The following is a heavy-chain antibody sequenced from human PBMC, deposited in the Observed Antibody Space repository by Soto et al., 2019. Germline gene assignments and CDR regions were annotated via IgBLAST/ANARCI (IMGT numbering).Heavy chain of an antibody. CDR2: ISDPGTST. J-gene: IGHJ3*02. CDR3: PKSPVNPSDAFDI. CDR1: GFTFGNYA. Sequence: GGSLRLSCAASGFTFGNYAMNWVRQAPGKGLEWISSISDPGTSTYYANSVKGRFSMSRDNSKNTLFLQMNRLRADDTAVYFCPKSPVNPSDAFDIWGRGTLVTVSS. V-gene: IGHV3-23*01.